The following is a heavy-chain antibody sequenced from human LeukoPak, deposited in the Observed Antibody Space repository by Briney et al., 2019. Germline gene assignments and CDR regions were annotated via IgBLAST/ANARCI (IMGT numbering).Heavy chain of an antibody. CDR1: GFTFSSYA. D-gene: IGHD1-26*01. V-gene: IGHV3-23*01. J-gene: IGHJ4*02. Sequence: GGSLSLSCAASGFTFSSYAMSWVRQAPGKGLEWVSAISGSTGSTYYADSVKGRFTISRDNSKNTLYLQMKSLRAEDTAVYYCAKDGERGSYSYFDSWGQGTLFTVSS. CDR3: AKDGERGSYSYFDS. CDR2: ISGSTGST.